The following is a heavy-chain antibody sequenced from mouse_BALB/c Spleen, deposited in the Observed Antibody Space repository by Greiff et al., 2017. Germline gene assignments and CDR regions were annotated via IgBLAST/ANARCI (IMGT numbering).Heavy chain of an antibody. CDR1: GFTFSSYG. CDR2: INSNGGST. Sequence: EVQLVESGGGLVQPGGSLKLSCAASGFTFSSYGMSWVRQTPDKRLELVATINSNGGSTYYPDSVKGRFTISRDNAKNTLYLQMSSLKSEDTAMYYCARGGLNYDYGWYFDVWGAGTTVTVSS. D-gene: IGHD2-4*01. CDR3: ARGGLNYDYGWYFDV. J-gene: IGHJ1*01. V-gene: IGHV5-6-3*01.